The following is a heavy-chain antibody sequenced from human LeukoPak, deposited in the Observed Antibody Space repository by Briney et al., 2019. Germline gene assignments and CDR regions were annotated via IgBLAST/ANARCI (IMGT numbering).Heavy chain of an antibody. CDR1: GYSLTTYW. D-gene: IGHD5-12*01. CDR3: ARRGGSDSGFDF. Sequence: GESLKISCSGSGYSLTTYWIGWVRQMPGKGLECMGSIYPGDSEPRYSPSFQGQVTIPADRSISTAYLQWSTLKASDTAMYYCARRGGSDSGFDFWGQGTLVTVSS. CDR2: IYPGDSEP. J-gene: IGHJ4*02. V-gene: IGHV5-51*01.